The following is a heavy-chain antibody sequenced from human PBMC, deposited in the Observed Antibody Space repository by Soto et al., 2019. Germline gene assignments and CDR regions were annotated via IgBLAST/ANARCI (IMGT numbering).Heavy chain of an antibody. Sequence: SETLSLTCTVSGGSISSYYWSWIRQPPGKGLEWIGYIYYSGSTNYNPSLKSRVTISVDTSKNQFSLKLSSVTAADTAVYYCAGQKGNAGGAFDIWGQGTMVTVSS. D-gene: IGHD1-1*01. CDR2: IYYSGST. V-gene: IGHV4-59*01. CDR1: GGSISSYY. J-gene: IGHJ3*02. CDR3: AGQKGNAGGAFDI.